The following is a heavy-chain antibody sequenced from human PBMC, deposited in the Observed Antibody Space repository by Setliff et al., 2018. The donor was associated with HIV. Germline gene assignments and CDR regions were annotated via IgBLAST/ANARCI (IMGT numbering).Heavy chain of an antibody. Sequence: GGSLRLSCAASGFNFNNFWMHWVRQAPGKGLEWVARIRKKANSYTTEYVASVRGRFIISRDDSKNSLFLQMNSMKTEDTAVYYCTRGLCSGGICYSGGSWGQGTLVTVSS. CDR1: GFNFNNFW. CDR2: IRKKANSYTT. CDR3: TRGLCSGGICYSGGS. V-gene: IGHV3-72*01. J-gene: IGHJ5*02. D-gene: IGHD2-15*01.